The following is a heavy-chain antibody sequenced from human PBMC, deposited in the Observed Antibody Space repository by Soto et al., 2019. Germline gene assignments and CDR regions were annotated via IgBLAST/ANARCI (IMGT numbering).Heavy chain of an antibody. CDR1: GGSISSSSYY. CDR2: IYYSGST. D-gene: IGHD5-18*01. V-gene: IGHV4-39*01. J-gene: IGHJ4*02. Sequence: LSLTCTVPGGSISSSSYYWGWIRQPPGKGLEWIGSIYYSGSTYYNPSLKSRVTISVDTSKNQFSLKLSSVTAADTAVYYCARHDSYGFDYWGQGTLVTVSS. CDR3: ARHDSYGFDY.